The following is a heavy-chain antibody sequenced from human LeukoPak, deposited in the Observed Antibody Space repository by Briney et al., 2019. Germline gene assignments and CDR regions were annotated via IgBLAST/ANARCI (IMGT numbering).Heavy chain of an antibody. CDR1: GFTFSSYD. Sequence: GGSLRLSCAASGFTFSSYDMSWVRQAPGKGLEWVSFICSDGGSTLYADSVKGQFTISTDNSKNTLYAEMTSLRAEDTAVYYCATLASGYSSPFDYWGQGTLVTVSS. V-gene: IGHV3-23*01. CDR3: ATLASGYSSPFDY. D-gene: IGHD6-13*01. J-gene: IGHJ4*02. CDR2: ICSDGGST.